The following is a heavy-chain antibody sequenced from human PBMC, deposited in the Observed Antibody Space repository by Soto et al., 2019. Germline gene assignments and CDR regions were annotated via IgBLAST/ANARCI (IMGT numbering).Heavy chain of an antibody. CDR1: GFTFSSYA. D-gene: IGHD3-22*01. CDR3: ARDRGYYFDY. Sequence: QVQLVESGGGVVQPGRSLRLSCAASGFTFSSYAMHWVRQAPGKGLEWVAVISYDGSNKYYADSVKGRFTISRDNSKNTLYLQMNSLRAEDRAVYYCARDRGYYFDYWGQGTLVTVSS. V-gene: IGHV3-30-3*01. J-gene: IGHJ4*02. CDR2: ISYDGSNK.